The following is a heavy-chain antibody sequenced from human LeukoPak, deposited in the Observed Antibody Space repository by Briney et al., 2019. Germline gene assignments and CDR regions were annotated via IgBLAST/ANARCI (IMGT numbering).Heavy chain of an antibody. CDR2: IKQDGSEK. CDR1: GFTFSSYW. V-gene: IGHV3-7*01. Sequence: GGSLRLSCAASGFTFSSYWMSWVRQAPGKGLEWVANIKQDGSEKYYVDSVKGRFTISRDNAKNSLYLQMNSLRAEDTAVYYCARDLRVVAVGIAAPKGYWGQGTLVTVSS. J-gene: IGHJ4*02. D-gene: IGHD6-6*01. CDR3: ARDLRVVAVGIAAPKGY.